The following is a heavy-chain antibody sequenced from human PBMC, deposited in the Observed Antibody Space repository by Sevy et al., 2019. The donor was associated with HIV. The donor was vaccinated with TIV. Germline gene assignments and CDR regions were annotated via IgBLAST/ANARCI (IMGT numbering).Heavy chain of an antibody. CDR1: GGSISSSSYY. CDR2: IYYSGST. D-gene: IGHD3-10*01. V-gene: IGHV4-39*01. J-gene: IGHJ5*02. CDR3: ARRYYGSSLRGGNWFDP. Sequence: SETLSLTCTVSGGSISSSSYYWGWIRQPPGKGLEWIGSIYYSGSTYYNPSLKSRVTISVDTSKNQFSLKLSSVTAADTVVYYCARRYYGSSLRGGNWFDPWGQGTLVTVSS.